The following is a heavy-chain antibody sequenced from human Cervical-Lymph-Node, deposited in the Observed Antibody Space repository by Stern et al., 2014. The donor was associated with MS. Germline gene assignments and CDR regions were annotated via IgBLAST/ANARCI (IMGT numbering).Heavy chain of an antibody. D-gene: IGHD3-10*01. CDR2: VIPLSGKT. CDR1: GGSFSSYA. J-gene: IGHJ6*02. V-gene: IGHV1-69*01. CDR3: ARDSGSTTWDYYYGMDV. Sequence: QVQLVQSGAEVKKPGSSVKVSCKGPGGSFSSYAISLVRQAPGQGLAWVGGVIPLSGKTSYAPKFQGRVTITADESTTSAYMELSRLKSDDTAVYYCARDSGSTTWDYYYGMDVWGQGTTVTVSS.